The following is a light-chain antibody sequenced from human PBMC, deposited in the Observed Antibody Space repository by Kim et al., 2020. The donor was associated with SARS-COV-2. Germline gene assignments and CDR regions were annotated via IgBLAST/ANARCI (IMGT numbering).Light chain of an antibody. CDR1: SSDVGGYNY. CDR3: SSYAGTNNLYVI. CDR2: GVN. J-gene: IGLJ2*01. Sequence: SVAISCTGTSSDVGGYNYVSWYQQNPGKAPKLMIYGVNERPSGVPERFSGSKSGNTASLTISGLQAEDEADYYCSSYAGTNNLYVIFGGGTKVTVL. V-gene: IGLV2-11*01.